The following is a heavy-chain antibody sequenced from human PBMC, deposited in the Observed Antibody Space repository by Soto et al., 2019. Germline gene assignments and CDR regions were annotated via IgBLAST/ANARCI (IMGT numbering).Heavy chain of an antibody. Sequence: PGGSLRLSCAASRFTFSSYWMHWVRQAPGKGLVWVSRINSDGSSTSYADSVKGRFTISRDNAKNTLYLQMNSLRAEDTAVYYCARDPVGNCSGGSCSRGWFDPWGQGTLVTVSS. CDR1: RFTFSSYW. CDR2: INSDGSST. V-gene: IGHV3-74*01. D-gene: IGHD2-15*01. CDR3: ARDPVGNCSGGSCSRGWFDP. J-gene: IGHJ5*02.